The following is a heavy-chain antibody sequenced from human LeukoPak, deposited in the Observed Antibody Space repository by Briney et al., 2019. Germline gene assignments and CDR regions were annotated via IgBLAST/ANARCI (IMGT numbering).Heavy chain of an antibody. Sequence: SVKVSCKASGGTFSSYAISWVRQAPGQGPEWMGGIIPIFGTANYAQKFQGRVTITADESTSTAYMELSSLRSEDTAVYYCARDPSLSRGSVLNTYYYYYGMDVWGQGTTVTVSS. D-gene: IGHD4/OR15-4a*01. CDR1: GGTFSSYA. CDR2: IIPIFGTA. V-gene: IGHV1-69*13. CDR3: ARDPSLSRGSVLNTYYYYYGMDV. J-gene: IGHJ6*02.